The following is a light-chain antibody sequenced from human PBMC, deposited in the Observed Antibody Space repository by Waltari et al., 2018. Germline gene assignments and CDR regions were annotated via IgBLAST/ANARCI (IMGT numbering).Light chain of an antibody. V-gene: IGKV1-33*01. J-gene: IGKJ1*01. CDR3: QHYDGVPPWT. CDR2: DAS. CDR1: RDINNY. Sequence: DIQMTQSPSSLSASVGDRVTITCQASRDINNYLNWYQQKPGKAPKLLLYDASTLETGVPSRFSGSGSGTDFVSTISRLQPEDIATYYCQHYDGVPPWTFGQGTRVDFK.